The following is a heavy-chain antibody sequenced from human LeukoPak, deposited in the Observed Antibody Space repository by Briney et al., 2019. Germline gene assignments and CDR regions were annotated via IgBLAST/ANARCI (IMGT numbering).Heavy chain of an antibody. CDR3: AKFALAAGTKNDAFDI. CDR1: GVIFSSFG. D-gene: IGHD6-13*01. Sequence: GGSLRLSCAASGVIFSSFGMHWVRQAPGKGLEWVAFIRYDGSNKYYADSVKGRFTISRDNSKDTLYLQMNSLRAEDTAVYYCAKFALAAGTKNDAFDIWGQGTMVTVSS. J-gene: IGHJ3*02. CDR2: IRYDGSNK. V-gene: IGHV3-30*02.